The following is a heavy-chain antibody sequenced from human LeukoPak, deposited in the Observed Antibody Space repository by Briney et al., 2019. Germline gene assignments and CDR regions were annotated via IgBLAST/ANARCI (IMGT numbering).Heavy chain of an antibody. CDR1: GGTFSSYA. J-gene: IGHJ5*02. CDR2: IIPIFDTA. CDR3: ARALIAAAPGWFDP. D-gene: IGHD6-25*01. Sequence: GASVRVSCKASGGTFSSYAISWVRQAPGQGLEWMGGIIPIFDTANYAQKFQGRVTITADESTSTAYMELSSLRSEDTAVYYCARALIAAAPGWFDPWGQGTLVTVSS. V-gene: IGHV1-69*13.